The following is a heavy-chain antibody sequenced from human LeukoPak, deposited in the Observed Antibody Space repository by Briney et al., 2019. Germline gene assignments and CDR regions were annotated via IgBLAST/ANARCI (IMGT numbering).Heavy chain of an antibody. CDR2: INHSGRT. V-gene: IGHV4-34*01. CDR1: GGSLSGSY. D-gene: IGHD2-2*01. Sequence: SETLSLTCAVSGGSLSGSYCTWVRQSPGEGLEWIGEINHSGRTNYNPSLQSRVTISLDTTRSQFSLILRSVTAADTAVYYCARDPCSSINCPLRFWGQGTLVTASS. J-gene: IGHJ4*02. CDR3: ARDPCSSINCPLRF.